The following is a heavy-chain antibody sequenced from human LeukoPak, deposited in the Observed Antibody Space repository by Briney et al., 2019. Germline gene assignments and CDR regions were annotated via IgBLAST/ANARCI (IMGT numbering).Heavy chain of an antibody. CDR1: GASGSSYY. Sequence: SETLSLTCTVSGASGSSYYWSWMRQPPGKGLEWIGYTSYSGTTNYNPSLRSRVTISVDTSKNQFSLRLSSVTAADTAFYCCARTPDVTRWLQPFDYWGQGILVTVSS. V-gene: IGHV4-59*02. D-gene: IGHD5-24*01. J-gene: IGHJ4*02. CDR2: TSYSGTT. CDR3: ARTPDVTRWLQPFDY.